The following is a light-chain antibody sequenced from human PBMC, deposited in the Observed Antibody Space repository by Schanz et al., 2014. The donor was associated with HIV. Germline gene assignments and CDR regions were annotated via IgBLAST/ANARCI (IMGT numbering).Light chain of an antibody. CDR2: GAS. J-gene: IGKJ1*01. CDR1: QSVSDN. CDR3: QQYGSSPSWT. Sequence: EILMTQSPATLSVSPGEEATLSCRASQSVSDNLAWYQQKPGQSPRLLVYGASTRATGIPGRFSGSWSGTAFTLPISRVEPEDYAVYYCQQYGSSPSWTFGQGTKVEIK. V-gene: IGKV3-15*01.